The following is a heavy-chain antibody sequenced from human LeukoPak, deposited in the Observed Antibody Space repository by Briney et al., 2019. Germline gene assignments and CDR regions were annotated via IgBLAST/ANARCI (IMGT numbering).Heavy chain of an antibody. CDR3: VRGGSGWFYNSLDP. J-gene: IGHJ5*02. V-gene: IGHV1-2*02. CDR1: GYSFTAYY. D-gene: IGHD6-19*01. Sequence: ASVEVSCKASGYSFTAYYIFWVRQAPGQGLEWMGWIKPSSGDAKSAQKFRDRVTITRDSSINTVYMEVTRLTSDDTALYYCVRGGSGWFYNSLDPWGQGTLVTVSS. CDR2: IKPSSGDA.